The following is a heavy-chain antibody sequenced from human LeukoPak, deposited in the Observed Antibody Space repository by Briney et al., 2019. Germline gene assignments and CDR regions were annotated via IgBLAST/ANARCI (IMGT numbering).Heavy chain of an antibody. CDR2: IIPILGIA. D-gene: IGHD3-22*01. CDR3: AGSYYYDSSGYYYVG. V-gene: IGHV1-69*04. J-gene: IGHJ4*02. Sequence: SVKLSCKASGGTFSSYAISWVRQAPGQGLEWMGRIIPILGIANYAQKFLGRVTITADKSTSTAYMELSSLRSEDTAVYYCAGSYYYDSSGYYYVGWGQGTLVTVSS. CDR1: GGTFSSYA.